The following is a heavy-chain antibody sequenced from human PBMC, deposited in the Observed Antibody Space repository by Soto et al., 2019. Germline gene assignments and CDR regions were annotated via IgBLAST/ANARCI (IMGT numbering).Heavy chain of an antibody. CDR3: ARGGFWSDT. CDR1: GYTFTSYE. V-gene: IGHV1-8*01. CDR2: MNPNSGNT. Sequence: ASVKVSCKASGYTFTSYEINWVRQATGQGLEWMGWMNPNSGNTAYAQKFQGRVTMTTNTSIGTGYMELSSLRSEDTAVYYCARGGFWSDTWGQGTPVTAPQ. D-gene: IGHD3-3*01. J-gene: IGHJ4*02.